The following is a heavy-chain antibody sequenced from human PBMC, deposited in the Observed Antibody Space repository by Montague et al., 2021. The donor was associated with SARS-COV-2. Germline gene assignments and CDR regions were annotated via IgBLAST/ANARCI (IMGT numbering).Heavy chain of an antibody. Sequence: SLRLSCAAPGFTFSSYAMHWVRQAPGKGLEWVAAISYDGSNKYYADSVKGRFTISRDNSKNTLYLQMNSLRAEDTAVYYCAREDAIYDAFDIWGQGTMVTVSS. CDR3: AREDAIYDAFDI. V-gene: IGHV3-30-3*01. CDR1: GFTFSSYA. D-gene: IGHD3-3*01. J-gene: IGHJ3*02. CDR2: ISYDGSNK.